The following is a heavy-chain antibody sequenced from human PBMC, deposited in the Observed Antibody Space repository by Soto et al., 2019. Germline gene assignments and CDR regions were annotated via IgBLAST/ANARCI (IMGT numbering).Heavy chain of an antibody. CDR3: ARAARSLSMLY. CDR2: INPSGGST. CDR1: GYTLTTYN. Sequence: AASVKVSCKASGYTLTTYNMHWVRQAPGQGLEWMGVINPSGGSTNYAQKFQGRVIMTSDVSTSTVFMELSSLRSEDTALYFCARAARSLSMLYWGQGTQVTVSS. D-gene: IGHD2-8*01. J-gene: IGHJ4*02. V-gene: IGHV1-46*03.